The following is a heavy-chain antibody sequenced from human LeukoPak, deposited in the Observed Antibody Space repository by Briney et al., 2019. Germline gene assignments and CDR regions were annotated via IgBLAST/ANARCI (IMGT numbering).Heavy chain of an antibody. V-gene: IGHV1-18*01. CDR1: GYTFTSYG. CDR3: ARETYSGSYYWFDP. J-gene: IGHJ5*02. D-gene: IGHD1-26*01. Sequence: GASVKVSCKASGYTFTSYGISWVRQAPGQGLEWLGWISAYNGNTNYAQKLQGRVTMTTDTSTSTAYMELRSLRSDDTAVYYCARETYSGSYYWFDPWGQGTLVTVSS. CDR2: ISAYNGNT.